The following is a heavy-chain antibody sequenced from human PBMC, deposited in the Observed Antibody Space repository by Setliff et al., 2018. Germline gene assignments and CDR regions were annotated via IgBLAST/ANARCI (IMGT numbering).Heavy chain of an antibody. V-gene: IGHV1-18*01. J-gene: IGHJ4*02. CDR2: INNYNMNT. CDR1: GYTFTNYG. Sequence: ASVKVSCKASGYTFTNYGINWVRQAPGQGLEWMGWINNYNMNTNYPQKFLGRVTMTTDTSTSTAYMELRSLRPDDTAVYYCRLWFGELLRDYWGQGTLVTVSS. D-gene: IGHD3-10*01. CDR3: RLWFGELLRDY.